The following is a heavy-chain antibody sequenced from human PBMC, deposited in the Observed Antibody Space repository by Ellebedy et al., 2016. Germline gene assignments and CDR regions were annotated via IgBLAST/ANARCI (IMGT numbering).Heavy chain of an antibody. D-gene: IGHD3-3*01. J-gene: IGHJ4*02. V-gene: IGHV3-23*01. Sequence: GESLKISXAASGFTFSSYAMSWVRQAPGKGLEWVSAISGSGGSTYYADSVKGRFTISRDNSKNTLYLQMNSLRAEDTAVYYCAKDPNYDFWSSFDYWGQGTLVTVSS. CDR1: GFTFSSYA. CDR3: AKDPNYDFWSSFDY. CDR2: ISGSGGST.